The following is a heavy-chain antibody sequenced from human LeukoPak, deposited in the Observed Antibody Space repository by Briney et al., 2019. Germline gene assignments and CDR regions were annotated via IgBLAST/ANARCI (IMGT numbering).Heavy chain of an antibody. CDR3: VGRAARYFDY. CDR1: GDSISGYY. Sequence: SETLSLTCIVSGDSISGYYWSWSRQPPGKGLEWIGYIFHSGSTNYNASLKSRVAISVDTSKNQFSLSLNSVTAADTAVYYCVGRAARYFDYWGQGILVTVSS. D-gene: IGHD2-15*01. V-gene: IGHV4-59*01. CDR2: IFHSGST. J-gene: IGHJ4*02.